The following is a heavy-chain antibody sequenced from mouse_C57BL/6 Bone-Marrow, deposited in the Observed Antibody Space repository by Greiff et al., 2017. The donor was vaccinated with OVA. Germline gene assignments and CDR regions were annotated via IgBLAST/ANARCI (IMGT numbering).Heavy chain of an antibody. CDR1: GFTFSSYA. D-gene: IGHD2-10*01. Sequence: DVQLVESGGGLVKPGGSLKLSCAASGFTFSSYAMSWVRQTPEKRLEWVATISDGGSYTYYPDNVKGRFTISRDNAKNNLYLQMSHLKSEDTAMYYCATYSPFAYWGQGTLVTVSA. CDR3: ATYSPFAY. CDR2: ISDGGSYT. V-gene: IGHV5-4*01. J-gene: IGHJ3*01.